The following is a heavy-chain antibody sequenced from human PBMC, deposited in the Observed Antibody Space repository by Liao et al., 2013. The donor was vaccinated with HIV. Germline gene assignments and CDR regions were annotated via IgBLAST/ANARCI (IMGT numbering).Heavy chain of an antibody. CDR3: ARDQYYDFWSGYYTYYYYYMDV. V-gene: IGHV4-4*07. J-gene: IGHJ6*03. CDR2: IYTSGST. Sequence: QVQLQESGPGLVKPSETLSLTCTVSGGSISSYYWSWIRQPAGKGLEWIGRIYTSGSTNYNPSLKSRVTMSVDTSKNQFSLKLSSVTAADTAVYYCARDQYYDFWSGYYTYYYYYMDVWGKGTTGHRLL. CDR1: GGSISSYY. D-gene: IGHD3-3*01.